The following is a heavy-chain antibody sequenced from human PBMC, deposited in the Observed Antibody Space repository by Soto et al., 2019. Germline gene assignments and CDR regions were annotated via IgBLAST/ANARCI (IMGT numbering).Heavy chain of an antibody. D-gene: IGHD6-19*01. V-gene: IGHV1-2*02. CDR1: GYTFTDYY. CDR3: ARSGLSSGFYLDY. CDR2: INPNSGGT. J-gene: IGHJ4*02. Sequence: GASVKVSCKASGYTFTDYYMHWVRQAPGQGLEWMGWINPNSGGTYYLQKFQGRLTISRDNAKNSLYLQMNSLRAEDPAVYYCARSGLSSGFYLDYWGQGTLVTVSS.